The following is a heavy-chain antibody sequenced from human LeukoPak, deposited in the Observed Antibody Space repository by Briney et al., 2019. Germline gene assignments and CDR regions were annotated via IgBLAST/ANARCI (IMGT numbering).Heavy chain of an antibody. CDR2: IIPIFGTA. V-gene: IGHV1-69*05. D-gene: IGHD3-3*01. CDR3: ARVVDFWSGYYQYWFDP. CDR1: GGTFSSYA. Sequence: SVKVSCKASGGTFSSYAISWVRQAPGQGLEWMGRIIPIFGTANYAQKSQGRVTITTDESTSTAYMELSSLRSEDTAVYYCARVVDFWSGYYQYWFDPWGQGTLVTVSS. J-gene: IGHJ5*02.